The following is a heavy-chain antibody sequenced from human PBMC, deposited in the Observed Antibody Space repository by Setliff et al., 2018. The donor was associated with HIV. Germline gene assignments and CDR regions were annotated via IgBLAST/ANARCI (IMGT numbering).Heavy chain of an antibody. CDR2: TSWDNALP. V-gene: IGHV3-9*01. CDR3: VRDGSMTGRNYYYMEV. Sequence: GGSLRLSCVASGFIFDNRAMHWVRQAPGRGLEWVAGTSWDNALPAYADSVKGRFTVTRDNANNSLYLQMNSLRPEDSALYYCVRDGSMTGRNYYYMEVWGKGTTVTVSS. CDR1: GFIFDNRA. D-gene: IGHD3-9*01. J-gene: IGHJ6*03.